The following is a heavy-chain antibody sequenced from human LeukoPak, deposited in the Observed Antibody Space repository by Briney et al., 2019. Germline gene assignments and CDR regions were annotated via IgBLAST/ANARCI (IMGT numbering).Heavy chain of an antibody. V-gene: IGHV4-39*07. CDR2: INHSGST. D-gene: IGHD4-23*01. CDR1: GGSISSSIYY. CDR3: ARGVPPTTVVTLGWFDP. Sequence: SSETLFLTCTVSGGSISSSIYYWSWIRQPPGKGLEWIGEINHSGSTNYNPSLKSRVTISVDTSKNQFSLKLSSVTAADTAVYYCARGVPPTTVVTLGWFDPWGQGTLVTVSS. J-gene: IGHJ5*02.